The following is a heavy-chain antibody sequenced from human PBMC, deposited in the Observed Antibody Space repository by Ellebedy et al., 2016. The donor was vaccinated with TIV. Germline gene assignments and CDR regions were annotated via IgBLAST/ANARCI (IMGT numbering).Heavy chain of an antibody. CDR2: ISAYNGNT. Sequence: AAPVKVSCKASGYTFTSYGISWVRQAPGQGLEWMGWISAYNGNTNYAQKFQGRVTITRNTSTSTAYMELSSLRSEDTAVYYCARGDELEYYFDYWGQGTLVTVSS. J-gene: IGHJ4*02. CDR1: GYTFTSYG. D-gene: IGHD3-3*02. CDR3: ARGDELEYYFDY. V-gene: IGHV1-18*04.